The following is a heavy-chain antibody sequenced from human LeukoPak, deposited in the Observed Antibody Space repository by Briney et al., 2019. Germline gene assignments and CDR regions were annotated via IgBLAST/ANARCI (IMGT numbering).Heavy chain of an antibody. D-gene: IGHD3-9*01. CDR3: AKRFMALGILTGYDY. V-gene: IGHV3-23*01. J-gene: IGHJ4*02. CDR2: ISGSGGST. Sequence: PGGSLRLSCAASGFTFSSYAMSWVRQAPGKGLEWVSAISGSGGSTYYADSVKGRFTISRDNSKNTLYLQMNSLRAEDTAVYYCAKRFMALGILTGYDYWGQGTLVTVSS. CDR1: GFTFSSYA.